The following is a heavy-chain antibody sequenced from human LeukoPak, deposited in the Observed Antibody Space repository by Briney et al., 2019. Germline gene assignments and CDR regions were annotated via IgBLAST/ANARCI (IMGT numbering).Heavy chain of an antibody. CDR1: GFTVTSNY. CDR2: IYTDGKT. CDR3: ARLDREGYYFPYYFDY. Sequence: PGGSLRLSCTVSGFTVTSNYMTWVRQAPGKGLEWVSVIYTDGKTYYADSVKGRFSISRDNSKNTLFLQMKSLRAEDTAVYFCARLDREGYYFPYYFDYWGQGTRVSVSS. J-gene: IGHJ4*02. V-gene: IGHV3-66*01. D-gene: IGHD5-24*01.